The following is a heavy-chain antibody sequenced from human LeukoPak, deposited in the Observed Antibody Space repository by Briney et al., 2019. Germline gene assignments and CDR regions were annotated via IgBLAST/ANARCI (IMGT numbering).Heavy chain of an antibody. CDR2: IYTSGST. Sequence: SQTLSLTCTVSGGSISSGSYYWSWIRQPAGKGLEWIGRIYTSGSTNYNPSLKSRVTISVDTSKNQFSLKLSPVTAADTAVYYCARVPVLRFLENPEHGGFDPWGQGTLVTVSS. CDR1: GGSISSGSYY. V-gene: IGHV4-61*02. J-gene: IGHJ5*02. CDR3: ARVPVLRFLENPEHGGFDP. D-gene: IGHD3-3*01.